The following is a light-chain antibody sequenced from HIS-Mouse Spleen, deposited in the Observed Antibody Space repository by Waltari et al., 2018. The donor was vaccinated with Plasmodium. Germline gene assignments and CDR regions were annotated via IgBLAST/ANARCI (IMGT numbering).Light chain of an antibody. CDR3: QQYGSSPYT. CDR1: PSVSSSY. Sequence: IVLTQPPGTLSLSPGAIATLSCRASPSVSSSYLAWYQQKPGQAPRLRIYGASSRATGIPDRFSGSGSGTDFTLTISRLEPEDFAVYYCQQYGSSPYTFGQGTKLEIK. CDR2: GAS. V-gene: IGKV3-20*01. J-gene: IGKJ2*01.